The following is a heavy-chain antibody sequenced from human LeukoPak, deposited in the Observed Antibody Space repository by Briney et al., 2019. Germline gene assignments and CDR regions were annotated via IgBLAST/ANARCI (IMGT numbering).Heavy chain of an antibody. D-gene: IGHD6-13*01. CDR3: ARWGYSSSWYYFDY. J-gene: IGHJ4*02. Sequence: PSETLSLTCTVSGYSISSGYYWGWIRQPPVKGLEWIGSIYHSGSTYYNPSLKSRVTISVDTSKNQFSLKLSSVTAADTAVYYCARWGYSSSWYYFDYWGQGTLVTVSS. CDR2: IYHSGST. CDR1: GYSISSGYY. V-gene: IGHV4-38-2*02.